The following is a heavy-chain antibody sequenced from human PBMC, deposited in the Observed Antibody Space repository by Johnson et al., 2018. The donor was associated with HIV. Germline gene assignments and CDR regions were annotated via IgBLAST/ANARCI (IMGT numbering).Heavy chain of an antibody. V-gene: IGHV3-30*03. Sequence: QVQLVESGGGVVQPGRSLRPSCAASRFTFSTYGMHWVRQAPGKGLEWVAVISYDGSSKFYADSVKGRFTISRDNSKNTLYLKMNSLTGEETAIYYCAAGGGECYPSHWGFCAFDIWGRGTMVTVSS. CDR2: ISYDGSSK. CDR1: RFTFSTYG. J-gene: IGHJ3*02. D-gene: IGHD2-21*01. CDR3: AAGGGECYPSHWGFCAFDI.